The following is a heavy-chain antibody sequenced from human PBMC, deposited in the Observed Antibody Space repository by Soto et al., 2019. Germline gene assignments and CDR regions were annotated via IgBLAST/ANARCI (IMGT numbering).Heavy chain of an antibody. CDR1: GGSVSSGSYY. D-gene: IGHD5-18*01. Sequence: QVQLQESGPGLVKPSETLSLTCTVSGGSVSSGSYYWSWIQQPPGKGLEWIGYIYYSGSTNYNPSLKSRVTISVDTSKNQFSLKLSSVTAADTAVYYCARISGYSYGLPPYFDYWGQGTLVTVSS. CDR2: IYYSGST. V-gene: IGHV4-61*01. J-gene: IGHJ4*02. CDR3: ARISGYSYGLPPYFDY.